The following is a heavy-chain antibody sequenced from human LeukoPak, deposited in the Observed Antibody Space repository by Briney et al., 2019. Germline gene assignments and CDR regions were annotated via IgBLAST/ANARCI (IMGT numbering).Heavy chain of an antibody. J-gene: IGHJ4*02. Sequence: GGSLRLSCATSGLTFNNYAMTWVRQAPGKGLEWVSGIGGSSGKIFYADSVKGRFTISRDNSKNTLYIQMNSLRAEDTAVYYCARSFYDILIGYYQYFDYWGQGTLVTVSS. CDR2: IGGSSGKI. D-gene: IGHD3-9*01. CDR1: GLTFNNYA. V-gene: IGHV3-23*01. CDR3: ARSFYDILIGYYQYFDY.